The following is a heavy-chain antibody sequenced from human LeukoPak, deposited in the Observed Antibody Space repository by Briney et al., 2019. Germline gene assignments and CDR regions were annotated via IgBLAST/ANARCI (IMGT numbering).Heavy chain of an antibody. D-gene: IGHD6-13*01. V-gene: IGHV1-18*01. J-gene: IGHJ6*03. Sequence: ASVKVSCKASGYTFTSYGISWVRQAPGQGLEWMGWISAYNGNTNYAQKLQGRVTMTTDTSTSTAYMELRSLRSDDTAVYYCARDSSWYLEGRKTGYYYMDVWGKGTTVTVSS. CDR2: ISAYNGNT. CDR3: ARDSSWYLEGRKTGYYYMDV. CDR1: GYTFTSYG.